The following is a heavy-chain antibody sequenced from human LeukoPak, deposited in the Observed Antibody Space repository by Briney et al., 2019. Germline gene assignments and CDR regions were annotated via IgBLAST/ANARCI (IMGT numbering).Heavy chain of an antibody. V-gene: IGHV1-69*05. CDR1: GGTFSSYA. CDR2: IIPIFGTA. CDR3: AKAVRGFGVVFDY. Sequence: SVKVSCKASGGTFSSYAISWVRQAPGQGLEWMGGIIPIFGTANYAQKFQGRVTITTDESTSTAYMELSSLRSEDTAVYYCAKAVRGFGVVFDYWGQGTLVTVSS. D-gene: IGHD3-3*01. J-gene: IGHJ4*02.